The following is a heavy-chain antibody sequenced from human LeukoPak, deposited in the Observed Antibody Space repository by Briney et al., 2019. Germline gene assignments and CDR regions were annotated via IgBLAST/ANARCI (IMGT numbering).Heavy chain of an antibody. CDR1: GFTFSSHW. CDR3: ARSLPYGTTWYGRSDF. J-gene: IGHJ4*02. D-gene: IGHD6-13*01. CDR2: IRQDGDTK. Sequence: PGGSLRLSCAASGFTFSSHWMTWVRQAPGKGLEWVANIRQDGDTKYYVDSVKGRSTISRDNAMNSLYLQMNSLRAEDTAIYYCARSLPYGTTWYGRSDFWGQGTLVTVSS. V-gene: IGHV3-7*03.